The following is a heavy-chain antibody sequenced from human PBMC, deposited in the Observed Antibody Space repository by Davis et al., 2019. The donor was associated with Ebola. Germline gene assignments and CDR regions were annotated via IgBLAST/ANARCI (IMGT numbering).Heavy chain of an antibody. Sequence: ASVTVSCKASGYTFITYVMHWVRQAPGQGLEWMGWINVANGKTKLSQKFQGRVTMTRNTSISTAYMELSSLRSEDTAVYYCARGHSGSYSRAYYYGIDVWGKGTTVTVSS. CDR2: INVANGKT. J-gene: IGHJ6*04. CDR1: GYTFITYV. D-gene: IGHD1-26*01. CDR3: ARGHSGSYSRAYYYGIDV. V-gene: IGHV1-3*01.